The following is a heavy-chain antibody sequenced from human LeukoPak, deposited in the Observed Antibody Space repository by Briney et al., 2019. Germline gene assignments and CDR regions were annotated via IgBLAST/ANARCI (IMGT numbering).Heavy chain of an antibody. CDR1: GYTFTGYY. CDR3: TSGCLDSSSSRVDY. Sequence: GASVKASCKASGYTFTGYYMHSVRQAPGQRLEGMGWINPNSGVTNYATKFQGRVTMTRDTTISTADMELSRLRPDETAVDYCTSGCLDSSSSRVDYWGQGTLVTVSS. J-gene: IGHJ4*02. CDR2: INPNSGVT. V-gene: IGHV1-2*02. D-gene: IGHD6-6*01.